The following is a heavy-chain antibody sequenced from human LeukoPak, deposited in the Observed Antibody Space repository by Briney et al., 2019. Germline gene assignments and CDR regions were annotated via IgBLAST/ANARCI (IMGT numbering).Heavy chain of an antibody. D-gene: IGHD4-17*01. V-gene: IGHV3-23*01. J-gene: IGHJ4*02. Sequence: SGGSLRLSCAASGFTFSSYAMSWVRQAPGKGLEWVSAISGSGGSTYYADSVKGRFTISRDNSKNTLYLQMNSLRAEDTAVYYCAKGLIADYGDYVRPYDYWGQGTLVTVSS. CDR2: ISGSGGST. CDR3: AKGLIADYGDYVRPYDY. CDR1: GFTFSSYA.